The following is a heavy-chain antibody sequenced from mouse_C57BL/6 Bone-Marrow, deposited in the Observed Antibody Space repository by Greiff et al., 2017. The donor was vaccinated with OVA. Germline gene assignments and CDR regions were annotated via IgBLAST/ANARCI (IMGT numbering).Heavy chain of an antibody. CDR2: LSIGNGYT. CDR1: GGAGTSYV. CDR3: AAITTVVATRSAMDY. V-gene: IGHV1-58*01. D-gene: IGHD1-1*01. Sequence: EVQLQQSGAELVRPGSSVKMSGKNWGGAGTSYVINWVKQSHVPCVEWIRHLSIGNGYTEYNEKFKGKATLTSDTSSSIAYMQLSSLTSEDSAIYFCAAITTVVATRSAMDYWGQGTSVTVSS. J-gene: IGHJ4*01.